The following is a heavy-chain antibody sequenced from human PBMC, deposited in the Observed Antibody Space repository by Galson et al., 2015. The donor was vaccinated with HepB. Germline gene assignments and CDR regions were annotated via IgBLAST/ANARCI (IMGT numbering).Heavy chain of an antibody. Sequence: SLRLSCAASGFTFNTYAMTWVRQAPGKGLEWVSTISGRGGSTYYADSVKGRFTISRDTSKNTLYLRMNSLRAEDTAVYYCAKAAKEDRLLYRSTNWFNPWGQGTLVTVSS. CDR3: AKAAKEDRLLYRSTNWFNP. CDR2: ISGRGGST. V-gene: IGHV3-23*01. J-gene: IGHJ5*02. CDR1: GFTFNTYA. D-gene: IGHD2-2*02.